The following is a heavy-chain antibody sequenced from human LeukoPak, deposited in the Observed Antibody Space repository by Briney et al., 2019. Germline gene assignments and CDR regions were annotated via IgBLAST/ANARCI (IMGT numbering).Heavy chain of an antibody. CDR1: GFTFSSYS. J-gene: IGHJ4*02. Sequence: PGGSLRLSCAASGFTFSSYSMNWVRQAPGKGLEWVSYISSSSSTIYYADSVKGRFTISRDNAKNSLYLQMNSLRAEDTAVYYCARDQLYGGPPRPLDYWGQGTLVTVSS. D-gene: IGHD4-23*01. CDR2: ISSSSSTI. V-gene: IGHV3-48*04. CDR3: ARDQLYGGPPRPLDY.